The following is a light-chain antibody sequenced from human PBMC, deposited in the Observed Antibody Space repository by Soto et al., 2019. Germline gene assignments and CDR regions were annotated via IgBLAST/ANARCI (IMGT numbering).Light chain of an antibody. CDR3: QQYNTWPT. CDR1: QSFSSN. J-gene: IGKJ1*01. Sequence: IVMTQSPATLCVSRCEIPTLSCSASQSFSSNLAWYQQKPGQAPRLLIYVASTRATGIPARFSGSGSGTEFTLTISSLQSEDFAVYFCQQYNTWPTFGQGTKVDI. V-gene: IGKV3-15*01. CDR2: VAS.